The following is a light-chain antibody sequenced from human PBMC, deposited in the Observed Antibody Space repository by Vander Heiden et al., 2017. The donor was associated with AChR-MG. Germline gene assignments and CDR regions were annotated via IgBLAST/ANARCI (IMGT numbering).Light chain of an antibody. V-gene: IGKV4-1*01. J-gene: IGKJ1*01. CDR2: WAS. CDR3: QQYYSSPT. Sequence: DIVMTQSPDSLAGSLGERAPISCKSSQSVLFSSNNKNYLAWYQQKPGQPPKLLIYWASTRESGVPDRFSGSGSGTDFTLTISSLQAEDVAVYYCQQYYSSPTFGQGTKVEIK. CDR1: QSVLFSSNNKNY.